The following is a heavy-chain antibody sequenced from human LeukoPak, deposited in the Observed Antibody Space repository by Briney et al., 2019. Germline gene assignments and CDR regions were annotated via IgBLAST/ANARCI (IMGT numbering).Heavy chain of an antibody. CDR3: ASAQPGYDILTGYYGVGYFQH. D-gene: IGHD3-9*01. V-gene: IGHV4-59*01. CDR1: GGSISSYY. CDR2: IYYSGST. Sequence: SETLSLTCTVSGGSISSYYWSWIRQTPGKGLEWIGYIYYSGSTNYNPSLKSRVTISVDTSKNQFSLKLSSVTAADTAVYYCASAQPGYDILTGYYGVGYFQHWGQGTLVTVSS. J-gene: IGHJ1*01.